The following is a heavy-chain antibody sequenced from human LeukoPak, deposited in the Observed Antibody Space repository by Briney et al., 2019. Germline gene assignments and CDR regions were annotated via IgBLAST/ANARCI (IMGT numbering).Heavy chain of an antibody. CDR1: GFTGRSNY. CDR2: IYSGGSS. D-gene: IGHD3-22*01. Sequence: GGSLILSWSASGFTGRSNYMSWGRQAPGKGLEWVSVIYSGGSSYYADSVKGRFTISRDNSKNTLYLQMNSLRAEDTAVYYCASSYDSSGYYPAFDIWGQGTMVTVSS. J-gene: IGHJ3*02. CDR3: ASSYDSSGYYPAFDI. V-gene: IGHV3-66*01.